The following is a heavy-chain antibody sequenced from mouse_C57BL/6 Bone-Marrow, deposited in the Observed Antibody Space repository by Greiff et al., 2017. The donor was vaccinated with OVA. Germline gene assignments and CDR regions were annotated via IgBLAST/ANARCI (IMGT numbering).Heavy chain of an antibody. CDR2: IDPSDSYT. CDR3: AREDYDWYFDV. J-gene: IGHJ1*03. Sequence: VQLQQPGAELVRPGTSVKLSCKASGYTFTSYWMHWVKQRPGQGLEWIGVIDPSDSYTNYNQKFKGKATLPVDTSTSTAYKQLSSQTSEDSAVYYCAREDYDWYFDVWGTGTTVTVSS. V-gene: IGHV1-59*01. D-gene: IGHD2-4*01. CDR1: GYTFTSYW.